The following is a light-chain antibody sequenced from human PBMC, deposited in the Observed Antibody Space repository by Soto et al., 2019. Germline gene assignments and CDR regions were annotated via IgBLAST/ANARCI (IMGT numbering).Light chain of an antibody. CDR3: SSFSSAIAFV. CDR1: SSDIGAYNY. CDR2: VVT. V-gene: IGLV2-14*01. J-gene: IGLJ1*01. Sequence: QSVLTQPASVSGSPGQSITISCTGTSSDIGAYNYVSWYQQHPGKAPKLMIYVVTNRPSGISNRFSGSRSGNTASLSISGLQAEDEADYYCSSFSSAIAFVFGTGTKLTVL.